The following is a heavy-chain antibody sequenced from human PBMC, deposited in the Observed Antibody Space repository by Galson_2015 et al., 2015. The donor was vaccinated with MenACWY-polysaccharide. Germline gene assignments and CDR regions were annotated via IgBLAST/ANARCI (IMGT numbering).Heavy chain of an antibody. V-gene: IGHV3-23*01. CDR2: ISGSGGNT. CDR3: AKAGGGYVDYPPFDY. D-gene: IGHD4-17*01. J-gene: IGHJ4*02. CDR1: GFTFNSYA. Sequence: SLRLSCAASGFTFNSYAMSWVRRAPGKGLEWVSGISGSGGNTYYADPVKGRFTISRDNSKNTLYLQMNSLRAEDTAVYHCAKAGGGYVDYPPFDYWGQGTLVTVSS.